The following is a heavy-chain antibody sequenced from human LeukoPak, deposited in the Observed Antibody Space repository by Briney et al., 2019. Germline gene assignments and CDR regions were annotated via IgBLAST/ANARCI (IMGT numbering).Heavy chain of an antibody. Sequence: GGSLRLSCAVSGFTFDDYAMHWVRQAPGKGLEWVSGISWNSGSIGYADSVKGRFTISRDNAKNSLYLQMNSLRAEDTALYYCAKAKTLSAFNIWGQGTMVTVSS. CDR1: GFTFDDYA. CDR3: AKAKTLSAFNI. D-gene: IGHD2/OR15-2a*01. J-gene: IGHJ3*02. CDR2: ISWNSGSI. V-gene: IGHV3-9*01.